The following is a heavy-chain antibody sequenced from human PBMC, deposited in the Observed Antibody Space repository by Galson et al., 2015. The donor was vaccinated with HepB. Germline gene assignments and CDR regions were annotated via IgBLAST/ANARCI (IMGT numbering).Heavy chain of an antibody. J-gene: IGHJ4*02. CDR3: ARSEVTTVVTDFDS. V-gene: IGHV3-72*01. Sequence: SLRLSCAVSGFTFSDHYIDWVRQAPGKGLEWVGRSRNKPRGYSTAYAASVKGGFTVSRDDSKNSVFLQMNSLRSEDTAVYYCARSEVTTVVTDFDSWGQGTLVTVSS. CDR2: SRNKPRGYST. D-gene: IGHD4-23*01. CDR1: GFTFSDHY.